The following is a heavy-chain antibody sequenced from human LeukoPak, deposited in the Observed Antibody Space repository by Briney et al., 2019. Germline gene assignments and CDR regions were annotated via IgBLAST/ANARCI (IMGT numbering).Heavy chain of an antibody. Sequence: PGGSLRLSCTASGFTFGNYAMSWFRQAPGKGLEWIGSIRSKGDGGTTEYAASVKGRFVISREDSKSIAYLQMDSLESEDTAVYYCARGGYQFEHWGQRTLVTVSS. CDR2: IRSKGDGGTT. CDR3: ARGGYQFEH. D-gene: IGHD3-16*02. J-gene: IGHJ1*01. V-gene: IGHV3-49*03. CDR1: GFTFGNYA.